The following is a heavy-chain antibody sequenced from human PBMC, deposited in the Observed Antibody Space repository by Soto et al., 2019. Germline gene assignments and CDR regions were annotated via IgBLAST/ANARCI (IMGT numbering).Heavy chain of an antibody. V-gene: IGHV1-69*13. Sequence: ASVKVSCKSSGGTISSYAISWVRQAPGQGLEWMGGIIPIFGTANYAQKFQGRVTITADESTSTAYMELSSLRSEDTAVYYCARHQDRGYSYGYYLDWGQGTLVTVSS. CDR1: GGTISSYA. CDR2: IIPIFGTA. J-gene: IGHJ4*02. CDR3: ARHQDRGYSYGYYLD. D-gene: IGHD5-18*01.